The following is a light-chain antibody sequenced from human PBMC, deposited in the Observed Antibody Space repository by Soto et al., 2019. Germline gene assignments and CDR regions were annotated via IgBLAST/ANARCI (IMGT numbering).Light chain of an antibody. J-gene: IGLJ2*01. V-gene: IGLV1-44*01. CDR3: AAWDDSLNGVV. CDR2: SNN. CDR1: SSNIGSNT. Sequence: QAVVTQPPSASRTPGQRVTISCSGSSSNIGSNTVNWYQQLPGTAPKLLIYSNNQRPSGVPDRFSGSKSGTSASLAISGLQSEDEADYYCAAWDDSLNGVVFGGGTKLTV.